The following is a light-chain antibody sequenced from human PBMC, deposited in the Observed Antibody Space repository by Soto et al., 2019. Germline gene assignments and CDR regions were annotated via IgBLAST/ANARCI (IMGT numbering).Light chain of an antibody. CDR1: PSVSGSN. CDR2: GAS. Sequence: EIVMTQSPATLSLSPGERATLSCRASPSVSGSNLAWYQQKPGQAPRLVIYGASSRATGIPDRFSGSGSGTEFTLTISSLQSEDFAVYYCQQYNYWPPKITFGQGTRLEIK. V-gene: IGKV3D-15*01. CDR3: QQYNYWPPKIT. J-gene: IGKJ5*01.